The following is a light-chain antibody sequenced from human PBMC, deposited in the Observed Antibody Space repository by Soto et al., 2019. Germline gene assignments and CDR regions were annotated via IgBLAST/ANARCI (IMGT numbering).Light chain of an antibody. CDR2: DAS. CDR1: QSVSSY. CDR3: QQRSNWPPYT. J-gene: IGKJ2*01. Sequence: EIVLTQSPATLSLSPGERATLSCRASQSVSSYLAWYQQKPGQAPRLLIYDASNRATGIPARFSGSGSGTDFTLPIRSLEPEDFSVYHCQQRSNWPPYTFGQGTKLEIK. V-gene: IGKV3-11*01.